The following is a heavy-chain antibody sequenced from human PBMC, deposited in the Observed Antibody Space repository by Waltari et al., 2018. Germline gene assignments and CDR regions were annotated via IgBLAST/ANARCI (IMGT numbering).Heavy chain of an antibody. CDR1: GFTFNSFT. CDR2: ITANGVTT. Sequence: EVQLEESGGGLGQPGGSLRLSCAASGFTFNSFTMNWVRQAPGKWREWIAYITANGVTTYYPDFGRGRFTISRDNDKGSVFLQMDSLRLEDTAVYYCVRNWVQAGRAFDYWGQGTLVTVSS. V-gene: IGHV3-48*04. CDR3: VRNWVQAGRAFDY. D-gene: IGHD2-2*01. J-gene: IGHJ4*02.